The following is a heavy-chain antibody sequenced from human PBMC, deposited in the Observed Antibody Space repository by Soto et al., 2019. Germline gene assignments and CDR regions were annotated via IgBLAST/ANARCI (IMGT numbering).Heavy chain of an antibody. CDR3: VRDDIGLGIDY. D-gene: IGHD1-26*01. Sequence: GASVKVSCKASGYIFASYYIYWVRQAPGQGLEWMGLINPSGGATTYAQKFQGRVTISRDNAKNTLYLQMNSLRAEDTAVYYCVRDDIGLGIDYWGLGTLVTVSS. V-gene: IGHV1-46*01. CDR1: GYIFASYY. CDR2: INPSGGAT. J-gene: IGHJ4*02.